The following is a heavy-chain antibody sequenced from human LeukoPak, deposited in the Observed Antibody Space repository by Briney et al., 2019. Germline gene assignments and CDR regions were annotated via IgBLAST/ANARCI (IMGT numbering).Heavy chain of an antibody. D-gene: IGHD6-19*01. CDR3: AKGAVAGNQKPRGY. CDR1: GFTFSSYA. Sequence: GGSLRLSCAASGFTFSSYAMSWVRQAPGKGLEWVSAISGSGGSTYYADSVKGRFTISRDNSENTLYLQMNSLRAEDTAVYYCAKGAVAGNQKPRGYWGQGTLVTVSS. V-gene: IGHV3-23*01. J-gene: IGHJ4*02. CDR2: ISGSGGST.